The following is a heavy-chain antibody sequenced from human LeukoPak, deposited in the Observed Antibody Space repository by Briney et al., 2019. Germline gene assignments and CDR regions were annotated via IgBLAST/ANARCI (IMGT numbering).Heavy chain of an antibody. V-gene: IGHV5-51*01. D-gene: IGHD5-18*01. CDR1: GYSFTNYW. CDR3: ARKYSVDTAMVDLDY. Sequence: GESLKISCKGSGYSFTNYWIAWVRQMPGKGLERMGIIYPRDSDTRYSPSFQGQVTISADKSINTAYLQWSSLKASDTPMYYCARKYSVDTAMVDLDYWGQGTLVTVSS. J-gene: IGHJ4*02. CDR2: IYPRDSDT.